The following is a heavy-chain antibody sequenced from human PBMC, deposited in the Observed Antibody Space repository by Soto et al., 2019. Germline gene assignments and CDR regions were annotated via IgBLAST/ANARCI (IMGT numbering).Heavy chain of an antibody. Sequence: QVQLVQSGAEVKKPGASVKVSCKASGYTFTRYAMHWVRQAPGQRLEWMGWINAGNGNTKYSQKFQGRVTITRDTTESPAYMVLSSLRSEDTAVYYCARGGVTGKSGRYYYYIDVWGKGAPVTVSS. CDR3: ARGGVTGKSGRYYYYIDV. D-gene: IGHD1-20*01. CDR1: GYTFTRYA. CDR2: INAGNGNT. V-gene: IGHV1-3*01. J-gene: IGHJ6*03.